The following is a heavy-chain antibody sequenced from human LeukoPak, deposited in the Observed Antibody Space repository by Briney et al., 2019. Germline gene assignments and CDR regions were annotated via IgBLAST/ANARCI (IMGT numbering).Heavy chain of an antibody. CDR1: GYTFTSYD. Sequence: GASVKVSCKASGYTFTSYDINWVRQATGQGLEWMGWMNPNSGNTGYAQKFQGRVTITRNTSISTAYMELSRLRSDDTAVYYCASSGYDLYGPYSYNWFDPWGQGTLVTVSS. D-gene: IGHD5-12*01. CDR3: ASSGYDLYGPYSYNWFDP. CDR2: MNPNSGNT. V-gene: IGHV1-8*03. J-gene: IGHJ5*02.